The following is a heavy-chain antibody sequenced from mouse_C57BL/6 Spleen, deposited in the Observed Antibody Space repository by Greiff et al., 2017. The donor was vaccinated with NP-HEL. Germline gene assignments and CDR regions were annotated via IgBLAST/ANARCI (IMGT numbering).Heavy chain of an antibody. Sequence: EVQLQQSGPELVKPGASVKMSCKASGYTFTDYNMHWVKQSHGKSLEWIGYINPNNGGTSYNQKFKGKATLTVNKSSSTAYMELRSLTSEDSAVYYSARSGVYDGYYEAWCAYWGKGSLGTVSA. CDR1: GYTFTDYN. V-gene: IGHV1-22*01. CDR2: INPNNGGT. D-gene: IGHD2-3*01. J-gene: IGHJ3*01. CDR3: ARSGVYDGYYEAWCAY.